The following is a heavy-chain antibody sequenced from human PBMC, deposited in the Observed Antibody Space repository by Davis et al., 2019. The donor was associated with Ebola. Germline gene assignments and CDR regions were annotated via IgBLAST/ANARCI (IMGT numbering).Heavy chain of an antibody. Sequence: PGGSLRLSCAAFAFSFGTYGMHWVRQAPGKGLEWVASMSYHGSHTSYIDSVKGRFTVSRDNSKNKLYLQMNSLRAEDTAVYFCAKEYCPNSGPYCTYFDVWGQGTQVTVSS. J-gene: IGHJ4*02. CDR1: AFSFGTYG. CDR3: AKEYCPNSGPYCTYFDV. D-gene: IGHD3-10*01. CDR2: MSYHGSHT. V-gene: IGHV3-30*18.